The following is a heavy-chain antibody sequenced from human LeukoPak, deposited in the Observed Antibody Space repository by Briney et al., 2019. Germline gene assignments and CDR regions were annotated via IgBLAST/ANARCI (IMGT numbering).Heavy chain of an antibody. D-gene: IGHD6-19*01. J-gene: IGHJ2*01. CDR1: GYTFTSYA. V-gene: IGHV1-3*01. CDR2: INAGNGNT. CDR3: ARPIGYSSGGFDL. Sequence: ASVKVSCKASGYTFTSYAMHWVRQAPGQTLEWMGWINAGNGNTKYSRNFQGRVTFTRDTSASTAYMELSSLRSEGTAVYYCARPIGYSSGGFDLWGRGTLVTVSS.